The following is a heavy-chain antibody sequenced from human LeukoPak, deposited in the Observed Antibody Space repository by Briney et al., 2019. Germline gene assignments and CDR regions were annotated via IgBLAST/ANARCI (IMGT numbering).Heavy chain of an antibody. Sequence: PSETLSLTCTVSGDSITRTSYYWDWIRQPPGKGLEWIGEINHSGSTNYNPSLKSRVTISVDTSKNQFSLKLSSVTAADTAMYYCARDFQYWGQGTLVTVSS. CDR3: ARDFQY. CDR1: GDSITRTSYY. J-gene: IGHJ1*01. CDR2: INHSGST. V-gene: IGHV4-39*07.